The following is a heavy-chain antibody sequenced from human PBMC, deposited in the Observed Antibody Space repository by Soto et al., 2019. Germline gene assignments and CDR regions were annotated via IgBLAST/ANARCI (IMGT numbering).Heavy chain of an antibody. Sequence: QITLKESGPTLVKPTQTLTLTCSFSGFSFKTSGEGVGWIRQPPGKALEWLALIYWDGDKRYSPSLKTRLTIAKDTSKNQVVLTLTNMDPVDTATYYCAHRKYSSTLSHYYFDYWGQGTLVTVSS. V-gene: IGHV2-5*02. CDR1: GFSFKTSGEG. D-gene: IGHD6-13*01. CDR3: AHRKYSSTLSHYYFDY. J-gene: IGHJ4*02. CDR2: IYWDGDK.